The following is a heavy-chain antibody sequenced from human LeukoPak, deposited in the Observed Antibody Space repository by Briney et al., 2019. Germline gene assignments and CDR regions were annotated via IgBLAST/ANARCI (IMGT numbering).Heavy chain of an antibody. Sequence: ASVTVSCKASGYTFTDYYMHWVRQAPGQGLEWMGWINPNSAGTNYAQDFQGRVTMTRDTSINTAYMELTRLRSDDTAVYYCARRYCSSTSCYYFDYWGQGTLVTVSS. V-gene: IGHV1-2*02. J-gene: IGHJ4*02. CDR3: ARRYCSSTSCYYFDY. CDR2: INPNSAGT. D-gene: IGHD2-2*01. CDR1: GYTFTDYY.